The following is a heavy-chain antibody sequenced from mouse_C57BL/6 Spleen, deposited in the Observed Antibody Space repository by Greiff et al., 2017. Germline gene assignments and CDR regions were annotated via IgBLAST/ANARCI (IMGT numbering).Heavy chain of an antibody. CDR3: ANTTVVATADY. CDR2: IYPGDGGT. V-gene: IGHV1-82*01. CDR1: GYAFSSSW. D-gene: IGHD1-1*01. J-gene: IGHJ2*01. Sequence: QVQLQQSGPELVKPGASVRISCKASGYAFSSSWMNWVKQRPGKGLEWIGRIYPGDGGTNYNGKFKGKATLTADKSSSTAYMQLSSLTSDDSAVCFCANTTVVATADYWGQGTTLTVSS.